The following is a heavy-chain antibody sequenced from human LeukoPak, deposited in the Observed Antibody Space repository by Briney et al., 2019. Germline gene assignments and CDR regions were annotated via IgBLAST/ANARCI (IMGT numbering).Heavy chain of an antibody. D-gene: IGHD5-18*01. V-gene: IGHV3-7*05. J-gene: IGHJ3*02. CDR2: MDQDGTEK. Sequence: GGSLRLSCAASGFTFSSYWMSWVRQAPGKGLEWVANMDQDGTEKNYVDSVKGRFTISRDNAKNLLYVQMNSLRAEDTAVYYCARDRGYSTFDIWGQGTMVTVSS. CDR1: GFTFSSYW. CDR3: ARDRGYSTFDI.